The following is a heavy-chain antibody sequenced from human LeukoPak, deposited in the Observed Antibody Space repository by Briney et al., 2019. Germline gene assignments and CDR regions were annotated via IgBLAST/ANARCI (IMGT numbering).Heavy chain of an antibody. D-gene: IGHD5-24*01. CDR1: GGTFSSYA. CDR3: ASPSRDGYNFDAFDI. CDR2: ISAYNGNT. Sequence: GASVKVSCKASGGTFSSYAISWVRQAPGQGLEWMGWISAYNGNTNYAQKLQGRVTMTTDTSTGTAYMELRSLRSDDTAVYYCASPSRDGYNFDAFDIWGQGTMVTVSS. V-gene: IGHV1-18*01. J-gene: IGHJ3*02.